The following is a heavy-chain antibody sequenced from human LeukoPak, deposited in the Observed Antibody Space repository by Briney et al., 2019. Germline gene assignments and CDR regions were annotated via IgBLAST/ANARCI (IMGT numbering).Heavy chain of an antibody. V-gene: IGHV4-31*03. CDR3: ARDYYDSSGYYPVGMDV. CDR1: GGSISSGGYY. D-gene: IGHD3-22*01. J-gene: IGHJ6*02. Sequence: SETLSLTCTVSGGSISSGGYYWSWIRQHPGKGLEWNGYIYYSGSTQHNPSLRTRVTISVQTSKHQLSLNLSSVTAADRAVYYCARDYYDSSGYYPVGMDVWGQGTTVTVSS. CDR2: IYYSGST.